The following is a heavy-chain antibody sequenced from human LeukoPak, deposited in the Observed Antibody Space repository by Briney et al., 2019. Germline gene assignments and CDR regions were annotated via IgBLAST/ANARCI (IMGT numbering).Heavy chain of an antibody. CDR1: GFTFSSYT. Sequence: PGGSLRLSCAASGFTFSSYTMNWVRQAPGKGLEWVSSISSSSSYIYYVDSVKGRSTISRDNAKKSLYLQMNSLRAEDTAVYYCARDCIEGPCDVWGQGTMVAVSS. CDR2: ISSSSSYI. D-gene: IGHD1-26*01. V-gene: IGHV3-21*01. J-gene: IGHJ3*01. CDR3: ARDCIEGPCDV.